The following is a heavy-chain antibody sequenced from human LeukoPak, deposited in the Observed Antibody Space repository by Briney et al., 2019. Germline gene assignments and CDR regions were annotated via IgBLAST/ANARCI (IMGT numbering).Heavy chain of an antibody. V-gene: IGHV3-23*01. Sequence: GGSLRLSCAASGFTVSIDAMSWVRQAPGKGLEWVSAISGSGGSTYYADSVKGRFTISRDNSKNTLYLQMNSLRAEDTAVYYCAKDEVGSSWFGGWSHPWGQGNLVTVSS. CDR3: AKDEVGSSWFGGWSHP. J-gene: IGHJ5*02. D-gene: IGHD6-13*01. CDR2: ISGSGGST. CDR1: GFTVSIDA.